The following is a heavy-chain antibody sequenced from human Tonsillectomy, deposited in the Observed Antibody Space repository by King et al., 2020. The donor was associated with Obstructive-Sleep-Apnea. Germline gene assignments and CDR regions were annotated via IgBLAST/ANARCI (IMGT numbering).Heavy chain of an antibody. Sequence: EVQLVESGGGLVQPGGSLRLSCAGSGFTFRSYAMSWVRQAPGKGLEWVSGISGSGGGTYYADSVKGRFTISRDNSKNTLYLQMNSLGAEDTAVYYCAKDIINYDSLTGPVDYWGQGTLVTVSS. V-gene: IGHV3-23*04. CDR3: AKDIINYDSLTGPVDY. CDR2: ISGSGGGT. D-gene: IGHD3-9*01. CDR1: GFTFRSYA. J-gene: IGHJ4*02.